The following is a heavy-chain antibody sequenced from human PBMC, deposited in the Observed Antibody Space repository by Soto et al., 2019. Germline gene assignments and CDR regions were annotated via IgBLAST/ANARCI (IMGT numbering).Heavy chain of an antibody. J-gene: IGHJ6*02. Sequence: EVQLVESGGGLIQPGGSLRLSCAASGFTVSSNSMSWVRQAPGKGLEWVSVIYSGGSTYYADSVKGRFTISRDNSKNTLYLQMNSLRAEDTAVYYCARDRGLQLWVNYGMDVWGQGTTVTVSS. V-gene: IGHV3-53*01. D-gene: IGHD5-18*01. CDR1: GFTVSSNS. CDR2: IYSGGST. CDR3: ARDRGLQLWVNYGMDV.